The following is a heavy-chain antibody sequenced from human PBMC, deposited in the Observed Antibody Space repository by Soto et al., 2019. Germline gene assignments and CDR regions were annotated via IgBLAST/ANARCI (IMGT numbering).Heavy chain of an antibody. CDR3: ARGGYGGNSGLGHLDY. D-gene: IGHD2-21*02. CDR1: GWAFSDYY. V-gene: IGHV4-34*01. CDR2: INHSGST. Sequence: SETLSLTCADYGWAFSDYYGSWIRQPPGKGLEWIGEINHSGSTNYNPSLKSRVTISVDTSKNQFSLKLSSVTAADTAVYYCARGGYGGNSGLGHLDYWGQGTPVT. J-gene: IGHJ4*02.